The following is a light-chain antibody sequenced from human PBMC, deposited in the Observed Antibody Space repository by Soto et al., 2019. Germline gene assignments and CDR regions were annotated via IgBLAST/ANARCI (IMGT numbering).Light chain of an antibody. Sequence: EIVLTQSPATLSLSPGERATLSCRASQSISIYLAWYQQKPGKAPRLLIYDVFNRATGIPARFSGSGSGTDFTLTISSLEPEDFAVYYCQQRSNWPPEITFGQGTRLEIK. J-gene: IGKJ5*01. CDR1: QSISIY. V-gene: IGKV3-11*01. CDR2: DVF. CDR3: QQRSNWPPEIT.